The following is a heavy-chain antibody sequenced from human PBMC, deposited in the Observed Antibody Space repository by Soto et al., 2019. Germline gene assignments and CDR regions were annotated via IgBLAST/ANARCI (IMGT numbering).Heavy chain of an antibody. CDR3: AKGGYSGYDVQGYYYYYGMDV. J-gene: IGHJ6*02. V-gene: IGHV1-69*01. CDR2: IIPIFGTA. CDR1: GGTFSSYA. Sequence: QVQLVQSGAEVKKPGSSVKVSCKASGGTFSSYAISWVRQAPGQGLEWMGGIIPIFGTANYAQKFQGRVTITADESTNTAYMELSSLRSEDTAVYYCAKGGYSGYDVQGYYYYYGMDVWGQGTTVTVSS. D-gene: IGHD5-12*01.